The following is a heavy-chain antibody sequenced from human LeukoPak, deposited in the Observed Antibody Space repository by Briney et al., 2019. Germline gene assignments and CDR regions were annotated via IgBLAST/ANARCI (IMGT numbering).Heavy chain of an antibody. J-gene: IGHJ5*02. D-gene: IGHD5-24*01. CDR3: ARGHDVEMATIANWFDP. V-gene: IGHV1-8*02. Sequence: ASVKVSCKASGYTFTSYDINWVRQATGQGLEWMGLMNPNSGNTSYAQKFQGRVTMTRDTSISTAYMELSSLRSADTAVYYCARGHDVEMATIANWFDPWGQGTLVTVSS. CDR2: MNPNSGNT. CDR1: GYTFTSYD.